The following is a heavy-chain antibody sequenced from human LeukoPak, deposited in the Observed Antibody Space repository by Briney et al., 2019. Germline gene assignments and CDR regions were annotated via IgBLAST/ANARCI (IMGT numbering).Heavy chain of an antibody. CDR3: ARGHTRITMLRGSRSAYYFDY. CDR1: SGSFSGYY. CDR2: INHSVGT. Sequence: PSETLSLTCSVYSGSFSGYYWSWIRQPPGKGLEWIGEINHSVGTNYNPSLKSRVTMSLGTSKNQFSLKLSSVTAADTAVYYCARGHTRITMLRGSRSAYYFDYWGQGTLVTVSS. D-gene: IGHD3-10*01. V-gene: IGHV4-34*01. J-gene: IGHJ4*02.